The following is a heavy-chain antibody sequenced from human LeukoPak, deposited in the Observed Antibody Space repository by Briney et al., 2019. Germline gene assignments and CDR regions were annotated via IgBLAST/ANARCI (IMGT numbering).Heavy chain of an antibody. V-gene: IGHV1-18*01. CDR3: ARGEYDILTGPLDAFDI. CDR2: ISAYNGNT. CDR1: GYTFTSYG. J-gene: IGHJ3*02. Sequence: GASVKVSCKASGYTFTSYGISWVRQAPGQGLEWMGWISAYNGNTNYAQKLQGRVTMTTDTSTSTAYMELRSLRSDDTAVYYCARGEYDILTGPLDAFDIWGQGTMVTVSS. D-gene: IGHD3-9*01.